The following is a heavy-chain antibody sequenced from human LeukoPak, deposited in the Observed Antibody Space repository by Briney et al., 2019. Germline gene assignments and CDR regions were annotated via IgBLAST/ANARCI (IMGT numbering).Heavy chain of an antibody. CDR1: GGSISSDY. V-gene: IGHV4-4*07. D-gene: IGHD1-26*01. Sequence: SETLSLTCTVSGGSISSDYWSWIRQPAGKGLEWIGLIFTSGSTNYNPSLKSRVTMSIDTSKNQFSLRLSSVTAADTAMYYCARRGSQGWFDPWGQGTLVTVSS. CDR2: IFTSGST. CDR3: ARRGSQGWFDP. J-gene: IGHJ5*02.